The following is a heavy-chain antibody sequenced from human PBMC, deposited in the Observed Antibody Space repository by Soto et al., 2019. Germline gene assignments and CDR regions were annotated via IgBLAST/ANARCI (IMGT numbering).Heavy chain of an antibody. CDR2: ISSSSSTI. J-gene: IGHJ6*03. D-gene: IGHD6-19*01. CDR1: VFSFSSYS. CDR3: ARVASSGWHYYYYYYMDV. Sequence: GGSLRLSCAASVFSFSSYSMNWVRQAPGKGLEWVSYISSSSSTIYYADSVKGRFTISRDNAKNSLYLQMNSLRAEDTAVYYCARVASSGWHYYYYYYMDVWGKGTTVTVSS. V-gene: IGHV3-48*01.